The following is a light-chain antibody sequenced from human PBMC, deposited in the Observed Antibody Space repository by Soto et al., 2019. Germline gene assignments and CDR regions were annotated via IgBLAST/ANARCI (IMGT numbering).Light chain of an antibody. CDR1: NIGSKS. J-gene: IGLJ2*01. CDR3: QVWDSSDDHRVV. V-gene: IGLV3-21*04. Sequence: SYELTQPPSVSVAPGKTASITCGGNNIGSKSVHWYQQKTGQAPVLVIYYDSDRPSGIPERFSGSNSGNTATLSISRVEAGDEADYYCQVWDSSDDHRVVFGGGTKLTVL. CDR2: YDS.